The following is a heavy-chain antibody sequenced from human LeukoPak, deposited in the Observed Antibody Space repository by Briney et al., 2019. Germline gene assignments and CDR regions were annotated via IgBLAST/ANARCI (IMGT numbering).Heavy chain of an antibody. CDR1: GFKFDDYG. D-gene: IGHD3-22*01. CDR2: INWNGAWT. Sequence: GGSLRLSCAASGFKFDDYGMSWVRQAPGKGLEWVCDINWNGAWTVYADSVKGRFTISRDNAKNSLYLQMNRLRAEDTALYYCAGYYYDSTRGFGLWGQGAMVTVSA. J-gene: IGHJ5*02. CDR3: AGYYYDSTRGFGL. V-gene: IGHV3-20*04.